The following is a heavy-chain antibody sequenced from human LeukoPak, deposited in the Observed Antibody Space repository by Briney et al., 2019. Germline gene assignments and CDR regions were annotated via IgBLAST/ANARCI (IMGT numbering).Heavy chain of an antibody. CDR2: TNSDGSSA. J-gene: IGHJ6*02. CDR1: GFTFSSYW. D-gene: IGHD2/OR15-2a*01. CDR3: ARDRPLNSNPVGYGMDV. V-gene: IGHV3-74*01. Sequence: GGSLRLSCAASGFTFSSYWMHWVRQAPGKGLVWVSRTNSDGSSASYADSVKGRFTISRDNAKNTLYLQMNSLRAEDTAVYYCARDRPLNSNPVGYGMDVWGQGTTVTVSS.